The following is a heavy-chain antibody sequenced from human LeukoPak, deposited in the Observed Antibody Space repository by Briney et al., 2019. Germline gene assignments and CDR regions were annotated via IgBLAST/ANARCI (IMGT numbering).Heavy chain of an antibody. V-gene: IGHV3-21*01. J-gene: IGHJ6*02. CDR1: GFTFSSYS. D-gene: IGHD3-10*01. Sequence: GGSLRLSCAASGFTFSSYSMSWVRQAPGKGLEWVSSISSSSSYIYYADSVKGRFTISRDNAKNSLYLQMNSLRAEDTAVYYCARVAGIYYYYGMDVWGQGTTVTVSS. CDR2: ISSSSSYI. CDR3: ARVAGIYYYYGMDV.